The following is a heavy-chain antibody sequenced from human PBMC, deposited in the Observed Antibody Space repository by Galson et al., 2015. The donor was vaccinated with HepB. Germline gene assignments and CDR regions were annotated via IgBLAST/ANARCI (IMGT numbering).Heavy chain of an antibody. CDR2: ISHTGGT. J-gene: IGHJ5*02. V-gene: IGHV4-31*03. CDR1: GYAISSGGFY. CDR3: ARTEEPTTSGGGGLLFDP. D-gene: IGHD1-14*01. Sequence: TLSLTCTVSGYAISSGGFYWSWIRQRPGKGLEWLGYISHTGGTYYNPSLGGRLTLSVDRWKNQFSLRLKSRTAADTAIYYCARTEEPTTSGGGGLLFDPWGQGTLVIVSS.